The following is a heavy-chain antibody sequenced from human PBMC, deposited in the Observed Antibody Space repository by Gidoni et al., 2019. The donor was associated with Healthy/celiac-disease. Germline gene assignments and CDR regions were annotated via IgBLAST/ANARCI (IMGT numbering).Heavy chain of an antibody. D-gene: IGHD3-10*01. V-gene: IGHV1-18*01. J-gene: IGHJ5*02. Sequence: QVQLVQLGAEGTKPGASVKVSCKASSYNFTTSGISWVRQAPGQGLEWMGWTSAYNGNINAALTLQGRVTMTTDTSTSTAYIELRSLRSDDTAVYYCARDRLYGSGSYYGWFDPWGQGTLVTVSS. CDR1: SYNFTTSG. CDR3: ARDRLYGSGSYYGWFDP. CDR2: TSAYNGNI.